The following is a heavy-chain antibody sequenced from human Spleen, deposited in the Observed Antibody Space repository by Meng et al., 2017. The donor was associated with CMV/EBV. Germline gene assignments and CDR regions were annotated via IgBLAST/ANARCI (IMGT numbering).Heavy chain of an antibody. V-gene: IGHV4-59*12. CDR1: GGSISNYY. CDR2: IYYSGST. CDR3: ASARVVFPWRSGYFDL. J-gene: IGHJ2*01. D-gene: IGHD2/OR15-2a*01. Sequence: SETLSLTCSVSGGSISNYYWSWIRQPPGKGLEWIGYIYYSGSTNYNPSLKSRVTISVDTSKNQFSLKLSSVTAADTAVYYCASARVVFPWRSGYFDLWGRGTLVTVSS.